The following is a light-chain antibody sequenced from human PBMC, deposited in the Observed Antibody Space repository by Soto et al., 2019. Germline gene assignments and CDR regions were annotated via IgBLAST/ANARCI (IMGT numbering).Light chain of an antibody. CDR1: QSLTNSY. J-gene: IGKJ5*01. Sequence: EIVLTQSPGTLSLSPGERDTLSCRASQSLTNSYLAWYQQKPAQDPRLLIYGAASSATSIPLRCSGSGAGTEFILTIISMLSEDFATYYCQQSYSTFPITFGQGTRLEIK. CDR3: QQSYSTFPIT. CDR2: GAA. V-gene: IGKV3-20*01.